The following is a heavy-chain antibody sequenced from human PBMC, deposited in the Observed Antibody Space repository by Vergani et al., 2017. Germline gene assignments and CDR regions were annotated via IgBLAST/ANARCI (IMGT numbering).Heavy chain of an antibody. CDR3: ARSPWWLRSTGLDY. Sequence: EVQLVESGGGLVQPGGSLRLSCAASGFTFSSYEMNWVRQAPGKGLEWVSYISSSGSTIYYADSVKGRLTISRDNAKNSLYLQMNSLRAEDTAVYYCARSPWWLRSTGLDYWGQGTLVTVSS. CDR2: ISSSGSTI. D-gene: IGHD5-12*01. CDR1: GFTFSSYE. V-gene: IGHV3-48*03. J-gene: IGHJ4*02.